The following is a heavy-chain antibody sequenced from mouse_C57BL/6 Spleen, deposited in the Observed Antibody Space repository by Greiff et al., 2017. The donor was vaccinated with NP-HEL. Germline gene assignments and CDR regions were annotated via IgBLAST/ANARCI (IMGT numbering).Heavy chain of an antibody. V-gene: IGHV1-59*01. CDR2: IDPSDSYT. D-gene: IGHD1-1*01. J-gene: IGHJ3*01. Sequence: QVQLQQPGAELVRPGTSVKLSCKASGYTFTSYWMHWVKQRPGQGLEWIGVIDPSDSYTNYNQKFKGKATLTVDTSSSTAYMQLSSLTSEDSAVYYCARDNGSSLAWFAYWGQGTLVTVSA. CDR3: ARDNGSSLAWFAY. CDR1: GYTFTSYW.